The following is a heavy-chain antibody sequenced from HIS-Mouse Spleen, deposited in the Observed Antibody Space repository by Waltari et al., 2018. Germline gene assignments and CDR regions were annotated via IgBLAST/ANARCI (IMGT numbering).Heavy chain of an antibody. Sequence: EVRLVESGGGLVEPGGSLSLSCAASGFTFSSYSMHWVRQAPGKGLEWVSSISSSSSYIYYADSVKGRFTISRDNAKNSLYLQMNSLRAEDTAVYYCARDPSGYDNHWGQGTLVTVSS. V-gene: IGHV3-21*01. CDR3: ARDPSGYDNH. CDR2: ISSSSSYI. D-gene: IGHD5-12*01. CDR1: GFTFSSYS. J-gene: IGHJ5*02.